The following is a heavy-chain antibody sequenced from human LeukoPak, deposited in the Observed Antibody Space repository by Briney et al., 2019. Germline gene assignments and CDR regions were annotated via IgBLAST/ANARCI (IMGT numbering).Heavy chain of an antibody. J-gene: IGHJ6*02. CDR3: ARDRASGSYQVSFCYDLDV. Sequence: APVKVSCKASGYTFTSYYIHWVRQAPGQGLAWMGVINPSGGSTTYAQNFQGRVTMTTDTSTSTVYMELSSLRSEDTAVYYCARDRASGSYQVSFCYDLDVWGLGTTVTVSS. D-gene: IGHD3-10*01. CDR1: GYTFTSYY. V-gene: IGHV1-46*01. CDR2: INPSGGST.